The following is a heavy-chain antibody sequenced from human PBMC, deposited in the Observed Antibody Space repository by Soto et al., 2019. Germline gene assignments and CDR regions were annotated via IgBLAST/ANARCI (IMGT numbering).Heavy chain of an antibody. J-gene: IGHJ5*02. CDR1: GYSFTSYW. V-gene: IGHV5-51*01. Sequence: GESLKISCKGSGYSFTSYWSGWVRQMPGKGLEWMGIIYPRDSDTRYSPSFTGQATISADKSISTAFLQWSCLKASDTAMYYCARGELRGWIQLWFVWFDPWGQGTLVTVSS. D-gene: IGHD5-18*01. CDR2: IYPRDSDT. CDR3: ARGELRGWIQLWFVWFDP.